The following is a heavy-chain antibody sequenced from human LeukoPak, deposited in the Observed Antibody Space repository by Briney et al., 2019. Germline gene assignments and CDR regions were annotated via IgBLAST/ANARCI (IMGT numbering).Heavy chain of an antibody. CDR3: ARNIWLGESSDGSDI. V-gene: IGHV1-2*02. J-gene: IGHJ3*02. D-gene: IGHD3-10*01. Sequence: ASVKVSCKASGYTFTGYYIHWVRQAPGQGLEWMGWINPNSGGTNYAQKFQGRVTMTRDTSISTAYMELSRLRSDDTAMYYCARNIWLGESSDGSDIWGQGTMVTVSS. CDR2: INPNSGGT. CDR1: GYTFTGYY.